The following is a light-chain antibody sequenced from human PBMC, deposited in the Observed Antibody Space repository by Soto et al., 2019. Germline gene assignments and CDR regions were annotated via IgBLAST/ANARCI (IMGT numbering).Light chain of an antibody. CDR3: MQGRESLT. CDR1: HFLLYSNAYNY. CDR2: LGS. J-gene: IGKJ5*01. Sequence: IVMTQSPLSLPFTPGDPTYMSCRSSHFLLYSNAYNYIDWYLQKPGQSPQLLIYLGSHRASGVPDRFSGSGSGTNFTLKINRVEAEDVGIYYCMQGRESLTFGQGTRLEIK. V-gene: IGKV2-28*01.